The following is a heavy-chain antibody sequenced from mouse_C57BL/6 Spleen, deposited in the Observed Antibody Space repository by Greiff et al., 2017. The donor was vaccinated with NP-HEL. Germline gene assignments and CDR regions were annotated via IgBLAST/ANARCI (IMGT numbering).Heavy chain of an antibody. CDR1: GYSFTDYN. CDR2: INPNYGTT. CDR3: ARSYDYDGYYAMDY. Sequence: EVKLMESGPELVKPGASVKISCKASGYSFTDYNMNWVKQSNGKSLEWIGVINPNYGTTSYNQKFKGKATLTVDQSSSTAYMQLNSLTSEDSAVYYCARSYDYDGYYAMDYWGQGTSVTVSS. V-gene: IGHV1-39*01. D-gene: IGHD2-4*01. J-gene: IGHJ4*01.